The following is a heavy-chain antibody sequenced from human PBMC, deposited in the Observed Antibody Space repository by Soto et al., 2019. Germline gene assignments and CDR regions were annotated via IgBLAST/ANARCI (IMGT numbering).Heavy chain of an antibody. CDR3: ARVGNWFDP. V-gene: IGHV3-7*05. J-gene: IGHJ5*02. CDR2: IDQGGGEK. Sequence: EVQLVESGGGLVQPGGSLRLSCAASGFSFSTYWMAWVRQAPGKGLEWVATIDQGGGEKYYVDSVRGRFTISRDNAKNSLYLQMISRRAEDTSIYFCARVGNWFDPWGQGTLVSVSS. D-gene: IGHD1-26*01. CDR1: GFSFSTYW.